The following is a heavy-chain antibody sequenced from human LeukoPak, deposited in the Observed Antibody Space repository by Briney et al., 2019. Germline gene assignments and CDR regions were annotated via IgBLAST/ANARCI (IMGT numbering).Heavy chain of an antibody. CDR1: GGXFSSYA. J-gene: IGHJ6*02. V-gene: IGHV1-69*04. D-gene: IGHD2-15*01. CDR3: ARGVPLSCYSRYCYYYGMDV. Sequence: GASVKVSCKASGGXFSSYAISWVRQAPGQGLEWMGRIIPILGIANYAQKFQGRVTITADKSTSTAYVELSSLRSEDTAVYYCARGVPLSCYSRYCYYYGMDVWGQGTTVTVSS. CDR2: IIPILGIA.